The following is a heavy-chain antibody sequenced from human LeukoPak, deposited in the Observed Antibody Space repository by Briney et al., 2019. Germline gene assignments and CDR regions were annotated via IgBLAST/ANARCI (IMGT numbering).Heavy chain of an antibody. CDR1: GFTFSSYE. V-gene: IGHV3-48*03. CDR2: ISSSGSTI. J-gene: IGHJ4*02. D-gene: IGHD2-2*01. CDR3: AKGVVPAAIVPFDY. Sequence: GGSLRLSCAASGFTFSSYEMNWVRQAPGKGLEWVSYISSSGSTIYYADSVKGRFTISRDNAKNSLYLQMNSLRAEDTAVYYCAKGVVPAAIVPFDYWGQGTLVTVSS.